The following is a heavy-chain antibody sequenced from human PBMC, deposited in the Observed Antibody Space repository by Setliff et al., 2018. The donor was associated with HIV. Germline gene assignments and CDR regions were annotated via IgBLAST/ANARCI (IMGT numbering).Heavy chain of an antibody. CDR1: YATLSTADYY. V-gene: IGHV4-30-4*01. CDR2: VSYTGTT. Sequence: PSETLSLTCTASYATLSTADYYWTWIRQPPGKGLEWIGFVSYTGTTRYSPSLRSRISISIDASKNKFSLQLSSVTAADAAVYYCARQSTTSRDFDSWGQGTLVTVSS. CDR3: ARQSTTSRDFDS. D-gene: IGHD2-2*01. J-gene: IGHJ4*02.